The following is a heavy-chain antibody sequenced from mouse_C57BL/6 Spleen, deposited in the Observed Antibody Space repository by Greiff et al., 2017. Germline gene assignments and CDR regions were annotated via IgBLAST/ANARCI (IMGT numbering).Heavy chain of an antibody. CDR3: ARAGYYGSSYYFDY. CDR2: ISYDGSN. V-gene: IGHV3-6*01. J-gene: IGHJ2*01. D-gene: IGHD1-1*01. CDR1: GYSITSGYY. Sequence: EVKLVESGPGLVKPSQSLSLTCSVTGYSITSGYYWNWIRQFPGNKLEWMGYISYDGSNNYNPSLKNRISITRDTSKNQFFLKLNSVTTEDTATYYCARAGYYGSSYYFDYWGQGTTLTFSS.